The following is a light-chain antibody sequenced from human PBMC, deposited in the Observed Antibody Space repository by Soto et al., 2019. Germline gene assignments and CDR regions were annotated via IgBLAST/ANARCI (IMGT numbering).Light chain of an antibody. CDR3: QPYDGSVWT. Sequence: IVLTQSPGTLSSSPGERATLSCRASQSVPTNNLAWYQQRPGQAPRLLIYGASLRATGIPDRFSGSGSGTDFTLTISRLEPEDVEVYYCQPYDGSVWTLGQGTNVDIK. J-gene: IGKJ1*01. CDR2: GAS. CDR1: QSVPTNN. V-gene: IGKV3-20*01.